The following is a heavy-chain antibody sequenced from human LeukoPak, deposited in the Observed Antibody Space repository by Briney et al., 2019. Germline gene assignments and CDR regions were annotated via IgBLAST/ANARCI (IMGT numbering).Heavy chain of an antibody. J-gene: IGHJ4*02. CDR3: ATTRYYYDSSGYSNFDY. D-gene: IGHD3-22*01. V-gene: IGHV3-23*01. CDR1: GFTFSSYA. Sequence: GSLRLSCAASGFTFSSYAMNWVRQAPGKGLEWVSAISGSGGSTYYADSVKGRFTTSRDNSKNTLYLQMNSLRAEDTAVYYCATTRYYYDSSGYSNFDYWGQGTLVTVSS. CDR2: ISGSGGST.